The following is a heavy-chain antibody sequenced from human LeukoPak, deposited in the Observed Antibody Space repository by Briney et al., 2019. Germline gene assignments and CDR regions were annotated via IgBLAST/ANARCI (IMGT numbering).Heavy chain of an antibody. CDR3: ARDDYNWNVDAFHI. V-gene: IGHV3-23*01. D-gene: IGHD1-20*01. CDR1: GFTFSSHG. J-gene: IGHJ3*02. Sequence: GGSLRLSCVASGFTFSSHGMNWVRQAPGEGLEWVSGITSGTRTYYADSVKCRFAISRDNSKNSLYLQMNSMRAEDTAVSYCARDDYNWNVDAFHIWGQGTMVTVSS. CDR2: ITSGTRT.